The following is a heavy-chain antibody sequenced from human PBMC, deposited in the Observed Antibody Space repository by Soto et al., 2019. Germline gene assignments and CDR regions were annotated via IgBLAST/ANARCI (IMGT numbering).Heavy chain of an antibody. Sequence: GGSLRLSCAASGLTFSSYGMHWVRQAPGKGLEWVAVISYDGSNKYYADSVKGRFTISRDNSKNTLYLQMNSLRAEDTAVYYCAKDGGYFDWLSTYYYYYGMDVWGQGTTVTVSS. J-gene: IGHJ6*02. D-gene: IGHD3-9*01. CDR2: ISYDGSNK. CDR1: GLTFSSYG. V-gene: IGHV3-30*18. CDR3: AKDGGYFDWLSTYYYYYGMDV.